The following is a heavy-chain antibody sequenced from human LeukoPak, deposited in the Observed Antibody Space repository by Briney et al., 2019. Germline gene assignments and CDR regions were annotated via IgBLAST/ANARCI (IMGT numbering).Heavy chain of an antibody. CDR3: ARHGEGTVVTSYYYAMDV. D-gene: IGHD4-23*01. V-gene: IGHV4-39*01. J-gene: IGHJ6*02. CDR1: GGSISSSSYY. CDR2: THYSGST. Sequence: SETLSLTCTVSGGSISSSSYYWGWIRQPPEKGLEWIGSTHYSGSTYYNPSLKSRVTISVDTSKIQFSLKPTSVTAADTAVYYCARHGEGTVVTSYYYAMDVWGRGTTVTVSS.